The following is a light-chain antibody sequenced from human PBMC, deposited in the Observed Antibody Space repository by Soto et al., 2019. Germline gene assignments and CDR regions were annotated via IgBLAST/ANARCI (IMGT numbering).Light chain of an antibody. V-gene: IGKV3-20*01. CDR1: QNIRGNE. CDR3: QDYGTSHPWT. CDR2: GGS. J-gene: IGKJ1*01. Sequence: EVVLTQSPGALSLSPGEGVTLSCRASQNIRGNELAWYRQKRGQAPRLLIYGGSSRAEGIPDRFSGRGTGTKFPLTISRLEPEDSAVYYCQDYGTSHPWTFGQGTKLEIK.